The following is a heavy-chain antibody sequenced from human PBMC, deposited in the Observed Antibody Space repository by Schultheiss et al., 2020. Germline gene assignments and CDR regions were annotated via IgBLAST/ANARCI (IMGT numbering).Heavy chain of an antibody. Sequence: QTLSLTCAISGDSVSDNSAAWSWIRQSPSRGLEWLGTTYYRSKWYNEYAVSVKSRITINPDTSKNQFSLQLNSVTPEDTAVYYCARGIGSGWYHNWFDPWGQGTLVTVSS. CDR1: GDSVSDNSAA. CDR3: ARGIGSGWYHNWFDP. D-gene: IGHD6-19*01. J-gene: IGHJ5*02. CDR2: TYYRSKWYN. V-gene: IGHV6-1*01.